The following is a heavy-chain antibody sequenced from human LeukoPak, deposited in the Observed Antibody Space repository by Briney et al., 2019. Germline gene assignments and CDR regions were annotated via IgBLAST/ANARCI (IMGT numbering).Heavy chain of an antibody. CDR2: IVPVLGTP. CDR1: GCTFTSCG. J-gene: IGHJ4*02. D-gene: IGHD2-21*02. V-gene: IGHV1-69*11. CDR3: ATGPQHSCGSACYSDYFDY. Sequence: SVKLSCKASGCTFTSCGISWIRQPPGQGLEWMGRIVPVLGTPNYEQKLLGRVTITADESTSTAYMELSSLRSEDTAIYYCATGPQHSCGSACYSDYFDYWGQGSLVTVSS.